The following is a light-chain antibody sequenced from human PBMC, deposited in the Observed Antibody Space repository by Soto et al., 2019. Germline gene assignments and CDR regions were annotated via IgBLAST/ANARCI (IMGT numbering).Light chain of an antibody. CDR2: EAS. J-gene: IGKJ5*01. CDR3: QQLYTLPFT. V-gene: IGKV1-9*01. CDR1: HDISTF. Sequence: DIQLTQSPSLLSASIGVRVTITCRASHDISTFLALYQQKPGKAPKLLIYEASTLQSGVPSRFSGSGSGTEFTLTISGLLPEDFAAYHCQQLYTLPFTFGQGTRLEIK.